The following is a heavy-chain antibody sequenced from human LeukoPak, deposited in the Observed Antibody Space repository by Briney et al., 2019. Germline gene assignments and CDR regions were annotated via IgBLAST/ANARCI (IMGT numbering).Heavy chain of an antibody. CDR3: AKAPTYYYDSSGYYPDY. CDR1: GFTFSRYA. CDR2: ISGSGGST. Sequence: GGSLRLSCAASGFTFSRYAMSRVRQAPGHGLEWVSAISGSGGSTYYADSVKGRFTISRDNSKNTLYLQMNSLRAEDTAVYYCAKAPTYYYDSSGYYPDYWGQGTLVTVSS. V-gene: IGHV3-23*01. D-gene: IGHD3-22*01. J-gene: IGHJ4*02.